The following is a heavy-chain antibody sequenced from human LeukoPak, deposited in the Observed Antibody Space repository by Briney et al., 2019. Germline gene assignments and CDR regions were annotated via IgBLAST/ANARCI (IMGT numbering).Heavy chain of an antibody. CDR1: GGPIRSSRYY. V-gene: IGHV4-39*01. D-gene: IGHD3-10*01. CDR3: ARLSPYLGSGSSAFPDDF. CDR2: INYSGST. Sequence: SETLSLTCTVSGGPIRSSRYYWGWIRQPPGRGLEWIGSINYSGSTYYNPSLKSRVTISVDTSKNQFSLKLSSVTAADTAVYYCARLSPYLGSGSSAFPDDFWGQGTLVTVSS. J-gene: IGHJ4*02.